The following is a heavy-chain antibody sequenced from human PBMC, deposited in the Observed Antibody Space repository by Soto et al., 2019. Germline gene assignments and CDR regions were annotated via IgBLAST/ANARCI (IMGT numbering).Heavy chain of an antibody. D-gene: IGHD1-26*01. CDR1: GYIFTSYG. J-gene: IGHJ6*02. CDR3: GRTVGLSYGMDV. CDR2: ISAYNGNT. V-gene: IGHV1-18*01. Sequence: ASVKVSCKASGYIFTSYGISLVRQAPGQGLEWMGWISAYNGNTNYAQKLQGRVTMSTDTSTTTAYMELRSLRSDDTAVYYCGRTVGLSYGMDVWGQGTTVTVSS.